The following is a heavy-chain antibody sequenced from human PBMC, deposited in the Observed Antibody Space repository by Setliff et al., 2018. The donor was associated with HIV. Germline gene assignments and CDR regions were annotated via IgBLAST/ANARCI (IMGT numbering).Heavy chain of an antibody. CDR3: ARARGLQDSGYDYVLYYFDY. Sequence: SETLSLTCAVSGYSISSGYYWGWIRQPPGKGLEWIGNIYDSGHTFYNPSLKSRVTISVGTSKNQFSLKLTSVTAADTAVYYCARARGLQDSGYDYVLYYFDYWGQGTLVTVSS. V-gene: IGHV4-38-2*01. CDR2: IYDSGHT. D-gene: IGHD5-12*01. J-gene: IGHJ4*02. CDR1: GYSISSGYY.